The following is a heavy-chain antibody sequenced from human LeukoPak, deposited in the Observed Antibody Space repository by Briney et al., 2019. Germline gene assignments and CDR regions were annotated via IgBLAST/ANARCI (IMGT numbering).Heavy chain of an antibody. Sequence: GASVKVSCKASGYTFISYGISWVRQAPGQGLEWMGWISGYNGNTNYAQKLQGRVTITTDESTSTAYMELSSLRSEDTAVYYCARSGTGTMGWFDPWGQGTLVTVSS. J-gene: IGHJ5*02. CDR2: ISGYNGNT. D-gene: IGHD1-7*01. CDR1: GYTFISYG. V-gene: IGHV1-18*01. CDR3: ARSGTGTMGWFDP.